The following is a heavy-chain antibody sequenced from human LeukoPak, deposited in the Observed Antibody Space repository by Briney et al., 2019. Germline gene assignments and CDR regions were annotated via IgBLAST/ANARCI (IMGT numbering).Heavy chain of an antibody. V-gene: IGHV3-23*01. CDR2: ISSTAATT. J-gene: IGHJ4*02. CDR1: GFTFDDHT. D-gene: IGHD3-3*01. Sequence: PGGSLRLSCTASGFTFDDHTMHWVRQAPGQGLEWVSSISSTAATTYYADSVRGRFTISRDNAMNTLYLQLSSLRVEDTAVYYCARRTLFGVIKPPDYWGQGTLVTVSS. CDR3: ARRTLFGVIKPPDY.